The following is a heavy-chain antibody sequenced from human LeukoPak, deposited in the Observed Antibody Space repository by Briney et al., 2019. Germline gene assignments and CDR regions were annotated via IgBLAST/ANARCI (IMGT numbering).Heavy chain of an antibody. CDR3: ARTPPGGDVDH. V-gene: IGHV1-8*03. CDR1: GYTFNGYY. Sequence: GASVKVSCKASGYTFNGYYIHWVRQATGQGLEWMGWINPNSGNTGFAQRFQGRVTITRNTPISTVYMELSSLRSEDTAMYYCARTPPGGDVDHWGQGTLVTVSS. CDR2: INPNSGNT. D-gene: IGHD3-16*01. J-gene: IGHJ4*02.